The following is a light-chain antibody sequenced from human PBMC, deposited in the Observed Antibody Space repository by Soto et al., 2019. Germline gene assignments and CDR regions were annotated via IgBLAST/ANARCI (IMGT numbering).Light chain of an antibody. Sequence: DIQMTQSPSTPSASVGDRVTITCRASQSISSWLAWYQQKPGKAPKLLIYDASSLESGVPSRFSGSRSGAEFTLTINSLQSEDFAVYYCQPYNNWPLTFGGGTNVDIK. CDR3: QPYNNWPLT. V-gene: IGKV1-5*01. J-gene: IGKJ4*01. CDR2: DAS. CDR1: QSISSW.